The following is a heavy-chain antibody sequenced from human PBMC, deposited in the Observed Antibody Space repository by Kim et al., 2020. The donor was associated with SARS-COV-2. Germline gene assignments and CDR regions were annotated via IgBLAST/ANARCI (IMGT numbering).Heavy chain of an antibody. J-gene: IGHJ6*02. V-gene: IGHV5-51*01. CDR3: ARHSQSKYYDFWSGYYTGSGQDYYGMDV. Sequence: GESLKISCKGSGYSFTSYWIGWVRQMPGKGLEWMGIIYPGDSDTRYSPSFQGQVTISADKSISTAYLQWSSLKASDTAMYYCARHSQSKYYDFWSGYYTGSGQDYYGMDVWGQGTTVTVSS. CDR2: IYPGDSDT. CDR1: GYSFTSYW. D-gene: IGHD3-3*01.